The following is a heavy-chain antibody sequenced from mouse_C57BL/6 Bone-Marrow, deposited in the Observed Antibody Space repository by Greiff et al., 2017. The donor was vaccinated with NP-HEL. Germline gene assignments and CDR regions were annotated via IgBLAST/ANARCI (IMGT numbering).Heavy chain of an antibody. CDR1: GYTFTSYW. CDR3: ARFITPVVGGDYFDY. J-gene: IGHJ2*01. V-gene: IGHV1-50*01. CDR2: IDPSDSYT. D-gene: IGHD1-1*01. Sequence: VQLQQPGAELVKPGASVKLSCKASGYTFTSYWMQWVKQRPGQGLEWIGEIDPSDSYTNYNQKFKGKGTLTVDSSSSTAYMLLSSLASEGSAVYYCARFITPVVGGDYFDYRGRGTTLEVSS.